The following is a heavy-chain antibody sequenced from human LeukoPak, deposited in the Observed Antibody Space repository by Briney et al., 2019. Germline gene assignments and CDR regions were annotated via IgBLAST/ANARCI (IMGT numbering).Heavy chain of an antibody. D-gene: IGHD3-22*01. CDR1: GFTFSSYA. J-gene: IGHJ4*02. CDR3: ARGYYYDSSVAY. CDR2: ISYDGSNK. Sequence: GRSLRLSCAASGFTFSSYAMHWVRQAPGKGLEWVAVISYDGSNKYYADSVKGRFTISRDNSKNTLYLQMNSLRAEDTAVYYCARGYYYDSSVAYWGQGTLVTVSS. V-gene: IGHV3-30*04.